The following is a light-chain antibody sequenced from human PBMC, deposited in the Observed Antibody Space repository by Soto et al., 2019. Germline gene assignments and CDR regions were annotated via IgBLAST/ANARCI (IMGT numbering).Light chain of an antibody. CDR2: EVS. Sequence: QSALTQPASVSGSPGQSITISCTGTSSDIRGYNYVSWFQQHPGKAPKLMIYEVSNRPSGVSNRFSGSKSGNTASLTISGLQAEDEADYYCSSYISSSYVFGTGTQLTVL. CDR1: SSDIRGYNY. V-gene: IGLV2-14*01. J-gene: IGLJ1*01. CDR3: SSYISSSYV.